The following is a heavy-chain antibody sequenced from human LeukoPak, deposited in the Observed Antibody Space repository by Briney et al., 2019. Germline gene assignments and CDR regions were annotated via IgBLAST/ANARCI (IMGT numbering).Heavy chain of an antibody. CDR2: INPNSGGT. V-gene: IGHV1-2*02. D-gene: IGHD6-13*01. CDR3: ARVVAAAGTGWGWFDR. J-gene: IGHJ5*02. CDR1: GYTFTGYY. Sequence: ASVKVSCKASGYTFTGYYMHWVRQAPGQGLEWMGWINPNSGGTNYAQKFQGRVTMTGDTSISTAYMELSRLRSDDTAVYYCARVVAAAGTGWGWFDRWRQGTLVTVSS.